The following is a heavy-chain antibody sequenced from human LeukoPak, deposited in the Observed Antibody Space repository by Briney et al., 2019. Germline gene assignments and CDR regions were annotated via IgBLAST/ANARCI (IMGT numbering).Heavy chain of an antibody. V-gene: IGHV3-23*01. CDR3: AKGNSVYLPPYSSSSDYYLDY. Sequence: GGSLRLSCTASGFTFSSYAMSWVRQPPGKGLEWVSTISGSGGSTYYADSVKGRFTISRDNSKNTLYLQMNSLRAEDTAVYYCAKGNSVYLPPYSSSSDYYLDYWGQGTLVTVSS. J-gene: IGHJ4*02. CDR2: ISGSGGST. CDR1: GFTFSSYA. D-gene: IGHD6-6*01.